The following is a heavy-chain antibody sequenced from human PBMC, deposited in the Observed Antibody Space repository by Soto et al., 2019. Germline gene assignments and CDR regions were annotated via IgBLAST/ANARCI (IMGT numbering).Heavy chain of an antibody. Sequence: QVQLVQSGTEVKKTGSSVKVSCKASGGTFSTFGISWVRQAPGQGLEWMGGIIPFFGTASYSQKFEDRITITADESTNTVYMDLRSLTSEDTAIYYCAKSAPMDAGDKYYYDFWGQVALVTVSS. J-gene: IGHJ4*02. CDR2: IIPFFGTA. V-gene: IGHV1-69*01. CDR3: AKSAPMDAGDKYYYDF. CDR1: GGTFSTFG. D-gene: IGHD4-17*01.